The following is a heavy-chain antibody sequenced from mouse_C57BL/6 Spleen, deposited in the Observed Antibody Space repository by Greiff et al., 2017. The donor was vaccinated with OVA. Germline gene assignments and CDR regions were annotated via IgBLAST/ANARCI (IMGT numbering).Heavy chain of an antibody. D-gene: IGHD2-4*01. Sequence: EVMLVESGGGLVKPGGSLKLSCAASGFTFSDYGMHWVRQAPEKGLEWVAYISSGSSTIYYADTVTGRFTISRDNAKNTLFLQMTSLRSEDTAMYYCARDPYDYDWYFDVWGTGTTVTVSS. V-gene: IGHV5-17*01. J-gene: IGHJ1*03. CDR1: GFTFSDYG. CDR2: ISSGSSTI. CDR3: ARDPYDYDWYFDV.